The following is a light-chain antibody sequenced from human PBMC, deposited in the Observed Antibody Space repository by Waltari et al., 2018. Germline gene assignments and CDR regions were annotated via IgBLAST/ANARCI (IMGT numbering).Light chain of an antibody. J-gene: IGKJ1*01. CDR1: QSIGSW. V-gene: IGKV1-5*03. Sequence: DIQMTQSPSTLSASVVYRITITCRASQSIGSWLAWYQQKPGKAPKLLIYKASSLESGVPSRFSGSGSGTEFTLTISGLQPDDFATYYCQQYNSYWTFGQGTKVEIK. CDR2: KAS. CDR3: QQYNSYWT.